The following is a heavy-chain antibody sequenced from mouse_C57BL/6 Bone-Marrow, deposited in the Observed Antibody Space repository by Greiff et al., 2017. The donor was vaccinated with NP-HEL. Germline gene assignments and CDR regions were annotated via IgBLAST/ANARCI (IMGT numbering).Heavy chain of an antibody. V-gene: IGHV1-81*01. J-gene: IGHJ4*01. CDR1: GYTFTSYG. Sequence: QVQLQQSGAELARPGASVKLSCKASGYTFTSYGISWVKQRTGQGLEWIGEIYPRSGNTYYNEKFKGKATLTADKSSSTAYMELRSLTSEDSAVYFCARWTFITTVVTNYYAMDYWGQGTSVTVSS. CDR3: ARWTFITTVVTNYYAMDY. CDR2: IYPRSGNT. D-gene: IGHD1-1*01.